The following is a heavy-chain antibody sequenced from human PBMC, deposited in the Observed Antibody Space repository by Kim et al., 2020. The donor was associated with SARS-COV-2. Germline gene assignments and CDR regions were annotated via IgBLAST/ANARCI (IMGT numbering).Heavy chain of an antibody. CDR3: ASVVGDSSGYFHDY. J-gene: IGHJ4*02. D-gene: IGHD3-22*01. V-gene: IGHV3-53*01. Sequence: ADSVRGRFTIFRDNSKNMLYLQMNNLRAEDTAVYYCASVVGDSSGYFHDYWGQGTLVTVSS.